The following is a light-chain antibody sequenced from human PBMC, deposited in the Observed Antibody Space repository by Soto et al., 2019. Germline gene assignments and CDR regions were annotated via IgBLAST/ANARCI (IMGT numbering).Light chain of an antibody. CDR3: QQYNSYPT. V-gene: IGKV1-5*03. CDR2: KAS. CDR1: QSISSW. J-gene: IGKJ4*01. Sequence: DIQMTQSPSTLSASVRDRVTITCRASQSISSWLAWYQQKPGKAPKLLIYKASSLESGVPSRFSGSGSGTEFTLTSSSLQPDDFATYYCQQYNSYPTFGGGTKVEIK.